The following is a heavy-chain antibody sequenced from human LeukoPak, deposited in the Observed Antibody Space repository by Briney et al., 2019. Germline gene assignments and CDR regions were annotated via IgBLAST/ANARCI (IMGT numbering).Heavy chain of an antibody. V-gene: IGHV1-18*01. CDR1: GYTFTSYA. CDR2: ISGYNGNT. D-gene: IGHD5-18*01. Sequence: ASVKVSCKSSGYTFTSYAISWVRQAPGQGLEWMGWISGYNGNTKYAQKVQGRVTMTTDTSTSTAYMELRSLRSDDTAVYYCARGYSYGSDYYYGMDVWGQGTTVTVSS. CDR3: ARGYSYGSDYYYGMDV. J-gene: IGHJ6*02.